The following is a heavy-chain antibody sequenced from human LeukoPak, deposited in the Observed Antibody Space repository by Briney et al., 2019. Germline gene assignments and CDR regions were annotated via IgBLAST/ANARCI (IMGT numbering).Heavy chain of an antibody. CDR1: GGSVSSTTYY. J-gene: IGHJ4*02. V-gene: IGHV4-39*01. CDR2: INYSGST. D-gene: IGHD3-10*01. CDR3: ARYVVYGSGKYYFDY. Sequence: SETLSLTCTVSGGSVSSTTYYWSWIRQPPGKGLEWIASINYSGSTYYNPSLKSRVTISVDTSENQFSLKLSSVTAADTAVYYCARYVVYGSGKYYFDYWSQGTLVTVSS.